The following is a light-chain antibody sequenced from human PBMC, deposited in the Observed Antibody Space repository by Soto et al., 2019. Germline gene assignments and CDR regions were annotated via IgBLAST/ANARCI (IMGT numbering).Light chain of an antibody. V-gene: IGLV2-14*01. CDR1: SSDVGGYNY. CDR2: DVS. CDR3: SSYTSSSTLAV. J-gene: IGLJ7*01. Sequence: QSALTQPASVSGSPGQSITISCTGTSSDVGGYNYVSWYQQHPGKAPKVMIYDVSNRPSGVSNRFSGSKSGNTASLTISGLQAEDEADYYCSSYTSSSTLAVFGGGTQLTVL.